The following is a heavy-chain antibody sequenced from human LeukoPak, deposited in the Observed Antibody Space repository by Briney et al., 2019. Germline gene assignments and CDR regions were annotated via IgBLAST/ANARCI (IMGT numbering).Heavy chain of an antibody. J-gene: IGHJ4*02. D-gene: IGHD3-22*01. CDR2: ISSSSII. CDR1: GFTFSSYN. V-gene: IGHV3-48*01. Sequence: GGSLRLSCAASGFTFSSYNMNWVRQAPGKGLEWVSYISSSSIIYYADSVKGRFTISRDNAKKSVYLQMNSLRAEDTAVYYCARVLLYSDSSGHGSDYWGQGTLVTVSS. CDR3: ARVLLYSDSSGHGSDY.